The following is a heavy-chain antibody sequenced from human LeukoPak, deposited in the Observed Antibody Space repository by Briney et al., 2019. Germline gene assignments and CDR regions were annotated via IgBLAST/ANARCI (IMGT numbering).Heavy chain of an antibody. Sequence: PSETLSLTCAVYGGSFSGYYWSWIRQPPGKGLEWIGEINHSGSTNYNPSLKSRVTISVDTSKNQFSLKLSSVTAADTAVYYCARGPPRAAAGIDYWGQGTLVTVSS. V-gene: IGHV4-34*01. CDR1: GGSFSGYY. D-gene: IGHD6-13*01. CDR3: ARGPPRAAAGIDY. J-gene: IGHJ4*02. CDR2: INHSGST.